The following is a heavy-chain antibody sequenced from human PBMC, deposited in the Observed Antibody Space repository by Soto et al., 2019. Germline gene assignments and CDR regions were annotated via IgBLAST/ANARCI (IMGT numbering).Heavy chain of an antibody. CDR3: ATYIVVVVAATSNWYFDL. V-gene: IGHV4-31*03. D-gene: IGHD2-15*01. J-gene: IGHJ2*01. CDR1: GGSISSGGYY. Sequence: PSETLSLTCTVSGGSISSGGYYWSWIRHHPGKGLEWIGYIYYSGSTYYNPSLKSRVTISVDTSKNQFSLKLSSVTAADTAVYYCATYIVVVVAATSNWYFDLWARGTLVTVSS. CDR2: IYYSGST.